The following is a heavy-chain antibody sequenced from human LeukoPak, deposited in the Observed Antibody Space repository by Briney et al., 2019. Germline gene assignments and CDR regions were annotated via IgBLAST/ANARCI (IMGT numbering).Heavy chain of an antibody. J-gene: IGHJ3*02. V-gene: IGHV3-30*02. CDR2: IRYDGSNK. CDR1: GFTFSSYG. D-gene: IGHD6-13*01. CDR3: AKRGEAAALDAFDI. Sequence: PGGSLRLSCAASGFTFSSYGMHWVRQAPGKGLEWVAFIRYDGSNKYYADSVKGRFTISRDNSKNTLYLQMNSLRAEDTAVYYCAKRGEAAALDAFDIWGQGTMVTVSS.